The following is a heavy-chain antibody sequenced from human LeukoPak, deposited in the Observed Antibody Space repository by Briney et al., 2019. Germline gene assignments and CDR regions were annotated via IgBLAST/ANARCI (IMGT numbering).Heavy chain of an antibody. V-gene: IGHV1-3*01. J-gene: IGHJ6*03. CDR1: GYTFTNYA. Sequence: AASVKVSCKASGYTFTNYAMHWVRQAPGQRLEWMGWINAGNGNTKYSQKFQGRVTITRDTSASTAYMELSSLRSEDTAVYYCARVSVYDSSGWDYYYYYMDVWGKGTTVTVSS. D-gene: IGHD3-22*01. CDR3: ARVSVYDSSGWDYYYYYMDV. CDR2: INAGNGNT.